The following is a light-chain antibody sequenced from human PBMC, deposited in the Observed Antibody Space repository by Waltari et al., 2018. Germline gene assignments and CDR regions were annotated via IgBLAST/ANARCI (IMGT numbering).Light chain of an antibody. CDR2: WAS. V-gene: IGKV4-1*01. Sequence: DIVMTQSPDSLAVSLGERATLNCKSSQSVLYSSNNKNYLAWYQQKPGQPPKLLIYWASTRESGVSDRFSGSGSGTDFTLTISSLQAEDVAVYYCQQYYNTRGVTFGPGTKVDIK. CDR3: QQYYNTRGVT. J-gene: IGKJ3*01. CDR1: QSVLYSSNNKNY.